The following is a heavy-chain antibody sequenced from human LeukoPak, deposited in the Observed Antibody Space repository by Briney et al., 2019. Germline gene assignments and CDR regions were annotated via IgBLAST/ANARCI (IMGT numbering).Heavy chain of an antibody. CDR2: IWYDGSNK. V-gene: IGHV3-33*06. Sequence: PGGSLRLSCAASGFTFSSHSMNWVRQAPGKGLEWVAVIWYDGSNKYYADSVKGRFTISRDNSKNTLYLQMNSLRAEDTAVYYCAKEAPIWSGYYTGGVPNPQFDYWGQGTLVTVSS. CDR1: GFTFSSHS. CDR3: AKEAPIWSGYYTGGVPNPQFDY. D-gene: IGHD3-3*01. J-gene: IGHJ4*02.